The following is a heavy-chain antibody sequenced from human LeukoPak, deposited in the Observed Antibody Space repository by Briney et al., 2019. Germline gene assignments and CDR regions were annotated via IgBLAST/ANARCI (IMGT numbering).Heavy chain of an antibody. CDR3: AKGPRSYIVVVPAAKYFDY. D-gene: IGHD2-2*01. Sequence: GGSLRLSCAASGFTFSSYAMSWVRHAPGKGLEWVSAISGSGGSTYYADSVKGRFTISRDNSKNTLYLQMNSLRAEDTAVYYCAKGPRSYIVVVPAAKYFDYWGQGTLVTVSS. V-gene: IGHV3-23*01. J-gene: IGHJ4*02. CDR2: ISGSGGST. CDR1: GFTFSSYA.